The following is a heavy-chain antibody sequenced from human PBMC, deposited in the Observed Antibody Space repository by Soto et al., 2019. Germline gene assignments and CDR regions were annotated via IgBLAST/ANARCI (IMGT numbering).Heavy chain of an antibody. CDR2: IYYSGST. J-gene: IGHJ4*02. V-gene: IGHV4-59*01. Sequence: SETLSLTXTVSGGSISSYYWSWIRQPPGKGLEWIGYIYYSGSTNYNPSLKSRVTISVDTSKNQFSLKLSSVTAADTAVYYCARVNAILGEHSSSWFFFDYWGQGTLVTVSS. CDR1: GGSISSYY. D-gene: IGHD6-13*01. CDR3: ARVNAILGEHSSSWFFFDY.